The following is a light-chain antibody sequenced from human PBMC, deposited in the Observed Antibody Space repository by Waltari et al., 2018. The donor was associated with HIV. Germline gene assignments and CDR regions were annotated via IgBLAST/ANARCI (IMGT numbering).Light chain of an antibody. J-gene: IGKJ4*02. CDR1: HNISLY. CDR2: GAL. CDR3: QQSYLAPYT. V-gene: IGKV1-39*01. Sequence: DIQLTQSPSSLSASVGGRVTITCRASHNISLYLNWYHQREGEAPKLLIYGALNLHTGVSTRFRGSASGTDFTLSITNVQPVDFASYFCQQSYLAPYTFGGGTKL.